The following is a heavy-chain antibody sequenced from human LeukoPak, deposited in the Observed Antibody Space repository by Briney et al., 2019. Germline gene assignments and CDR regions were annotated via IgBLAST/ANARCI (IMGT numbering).Heavy chain of an antibody. CDR1: VYTFTYYY. CDR3: ARASMLVSSDLDY. J-gene: IGHJ4*02. Sequence: ASVNVSFKASVYTFTYYYIQYVRQAPGQRLEWMGRINPNSGDTDYAQKFRGTVKMTSDTSSNTAYMEVSRLRSDDRAVYSCARASMLVSSDLDYWGQGTLVTVSS. CDR2: INPNSGDT. D-gene: IGHD2/OR15-2a*01. V-gene: IGHV1-2*06.